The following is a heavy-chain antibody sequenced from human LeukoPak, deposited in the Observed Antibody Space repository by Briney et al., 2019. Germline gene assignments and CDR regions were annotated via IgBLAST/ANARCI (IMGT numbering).Heavy chain of an antibody. D-gene: IGHD6-13*01. Sequence: PGRSLRLSCAASGFTFSSYGMHWVRQAPGKGLEWVAVISYDGSNKYYADSVKGRFTISRDNSKNTLYLQMNSLRADDPAVYYFSRGFIAAAEDNYYSYYGLDVWGQGTTVTVSS. V-gene: IGHV3-33*01. CDR1: GFTFSSYG. CDR3: SRGFIAAAEDNYYSYYGLDV. CDR2: ISYDGSNK. J-gene: IGHJ6*02.